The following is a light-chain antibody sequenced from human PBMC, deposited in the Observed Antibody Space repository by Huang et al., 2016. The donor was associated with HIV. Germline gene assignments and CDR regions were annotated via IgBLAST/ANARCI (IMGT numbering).Light chain of an antibody. V-gene: IGKV1-39*01. CDR1: QTITTY. J-gene: IGKJ4*01. Sequence: DIQMTQSPSSLSASVGDRVIMTCRASQTITTYLNRYQQQPGKAPKLLIYAASSLQSGVPSRFSGSGSGTDFTLTISSLQPEDFATYYCQQSYSSLLSFGGGTKVAIK. CDR3: QQSYSSLLS. CDR2: AAS.